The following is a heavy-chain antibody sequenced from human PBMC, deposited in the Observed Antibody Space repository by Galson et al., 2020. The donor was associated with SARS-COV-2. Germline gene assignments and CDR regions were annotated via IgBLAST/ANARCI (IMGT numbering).Heavy chain of an antibody. V-gene: IGHV4-4*02. CDR1: GGSISSSNW. CDR3: ARGPHIAAAGIAYLRVYYFDY. J-gene: IGHJ4*02. Sequence: SETLSLTCAVSGGSISSSNWWSWVRQPPGKGLEWIGEIYHSGSTNYNPSLKSRVTISVDKSKNQFSLKLSSVTAADTAVYYCARGPHIAAAGIAYLRVYYFDYWGQGTLVTVSS. D-gene: IGHD6-13*01. CDR2: IYHSGST.